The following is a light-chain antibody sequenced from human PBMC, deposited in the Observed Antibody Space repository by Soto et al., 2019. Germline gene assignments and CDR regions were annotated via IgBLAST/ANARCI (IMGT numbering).Light chain of an antibody. J-gene: IGLJ1*01. CDR1: STDFVSYNR. Sequence: QSVLTQPPSVSGSPGQSVTIPCTGTSTDFVSYNRVSWYQQPPGTAPKLMIYEVSKRPSRVPDRFSGSKSGNTASLTISGLQAADEADYYCSLYTSENAYVFGTGTKVTVL. CDR3: SLYTSENAYV. V-gene: IGLV2-18*01. CDR2: EVS.